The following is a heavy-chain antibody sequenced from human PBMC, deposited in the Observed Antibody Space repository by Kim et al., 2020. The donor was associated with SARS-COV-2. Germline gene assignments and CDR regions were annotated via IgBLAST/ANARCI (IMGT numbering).Heavy chain of an antibody. D-gene: IGHD6-19*01. CDR2: ISGSGGST. J-gene: IGHJ4*02. V-gene: IGHV3-23*01. Sequence: GGSLRLSCAASGFTFSSYAMSWVRQAPGKGLEWVSAISGSGGSTYYADSVKGRFTISRDNSKNTLYLQMNSLRAEDTAVYYCAKVLGFIAVAGPYFDYWGQGTLVTVSS. CDR3: AKVLGFIAVAGPYFDY. CDR1: GFTFSSYA.